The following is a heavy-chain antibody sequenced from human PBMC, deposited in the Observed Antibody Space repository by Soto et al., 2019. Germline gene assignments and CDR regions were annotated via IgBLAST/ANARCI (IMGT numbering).Heavy chain of an antibody. CDR1: GGSISSYY. D-gene: IGHD2-15*01. CDR3: ARTYIVVVVAATLIWFDP. J-gene: IGHJ5*02. CDR2: IYYSGST. Sequence: ASETLSLTCTVSGGSISSYYWSWIRQPPGKGLKWIGYIYYSGSTNYNPSLKSRVTISVDTSKNQFSLKLSSVTAADTAVYYCARTYIVVVVAATLIWFDPWGQGTLVTVSS. V-gene: IGHV4-59*08.